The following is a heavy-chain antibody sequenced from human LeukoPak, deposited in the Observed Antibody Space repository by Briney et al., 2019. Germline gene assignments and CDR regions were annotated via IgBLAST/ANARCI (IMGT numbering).Heavy chain of an antibody. CDR2: ISYDGSNK. CDR1: GLTFSSYG. Sequence: GGSLRLSCAASGLTFSSYGMHWVRQAPGRGLECVAVISYDGSNKYYADSVKGRFTISRDNSKNTLYLQMNSLRAEDTAVYYCAKDLIVATIGYYYYYGMDVWGQGTTVTVSS. V-gene: IGHV3-30*18. CDR3: AKDLIVATIGYYYYYGMDV. D-gene: IGHD5-12*01. J-gene: IGHJ6*02.